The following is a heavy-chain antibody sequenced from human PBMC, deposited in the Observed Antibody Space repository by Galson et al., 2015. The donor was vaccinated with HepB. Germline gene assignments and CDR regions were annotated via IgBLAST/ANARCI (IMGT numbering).Heavy chain of an antibody. Sequence: TLSLPCTVSGGSISIYYWTWIRQPPGKGLEWIGYIFHNGVTYYNPSLKSRLTISIDASKNQFSLDLSSVTAADSAVYYCARDIGGWYRLGIWGRGTLVTVSS. CDR2: IFHNGVT. CDR1: GGSISIYY. V-gene: IGHV4-59*06. CDR3: ARDIGGWYRLGI. D-gene: IGHD6-19*01. J-gene: IGHJ4*02.